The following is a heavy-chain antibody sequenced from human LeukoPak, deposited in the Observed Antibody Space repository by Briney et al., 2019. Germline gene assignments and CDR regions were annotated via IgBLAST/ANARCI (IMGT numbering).Heavy chain of an antibody. J-gene: IGHJ3*02. Sequence: HTGGSLRLSCAASGFTFSSYAMHWVRQAPGKGLERVAVISYDGSNKYYSDSVKGRFTISRDNSKNTLYLQMNSLRAEDTAVYYCARGPAPITMIVVVHSDSDAFDIWGQGTMVTVSS. CDR2: ISYDGSNK. D-gene: IGHD3-22*01. CDR1: GFTFSSYA. V-gene: IGHV3-30*01. CDR3: ARGPAPITMIVVVHSDSDAFDI.